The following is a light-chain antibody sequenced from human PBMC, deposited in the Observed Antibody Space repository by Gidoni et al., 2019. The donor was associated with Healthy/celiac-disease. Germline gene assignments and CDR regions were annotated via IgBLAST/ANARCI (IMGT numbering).Light chain of an antibody. CDR1: QDISNH. CDR2: DAS. CDR3: QQYYNLPPST. J-gene: IGKJ3*01. Sequence: DILMTQSSSSLSAAVGDRVTITCQASQDISNHLNWYQQKPGKAPKLLFYDASNLETGVPSRFSGSGSGTDFTFTISSLQPEVMATNYCQQYYNLPPSTFGPGTKVDIK. V-gene: IGKV1-33*01.